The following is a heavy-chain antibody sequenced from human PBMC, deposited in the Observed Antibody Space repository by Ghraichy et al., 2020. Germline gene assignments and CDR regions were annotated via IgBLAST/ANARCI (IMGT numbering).Heavy chain of an antibody. CDR2: IHYSGNT. CDR1: GGSIRSADYY. Sequence: SETLSLTCTVSGGSIRSADYYWSWIRQPPGKGLEWIGNIHYSGNTNQNPSLKSRLTISVDTSKNQFSLKLTSVTAADTAVYFCARDGGEVLNYAMDVWGQGTPVTVSS. D-gene: IGHD3-3*01. CDR3: ARDGGEVLNYAMDV. J-gene: IGHJ6*02. V-gene: IGHV4-30-4*01.